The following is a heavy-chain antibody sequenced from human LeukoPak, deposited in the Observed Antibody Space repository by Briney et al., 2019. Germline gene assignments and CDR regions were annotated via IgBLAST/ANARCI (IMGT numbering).Heavy chain of an antibody. V-gene: IGHV3-23*01. CDR2: ISGCGGGT. Sequence: GGSLRLSCAVSGISLSNYGMSWVRQAPGKGLEWVAGISGCGGGTNYADSVKGRFTISRDNPKTTLYLQMHRLRAEDTAVYFCAKRGVVIRVILVGFHKEAYYFDSWGQGALVTVSS. CDR3: AKRGVVIRVILVGFHKEAYYFDS. CDR1: GISLSNYG. J-gene: IGHJ4*02. D-gene: IGHD3-22*01.